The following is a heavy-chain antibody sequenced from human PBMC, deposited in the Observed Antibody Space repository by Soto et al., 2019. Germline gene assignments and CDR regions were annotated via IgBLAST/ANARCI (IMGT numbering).Heavy chain of an antibody. Sequence: EVQLLESGGDLVQPGGSLRLSCAASGFTFSSYAMTWVRQAPGKGLEWVSSISASGGSTYYADSVKGRFTISRDQSKNPLDLQMNSLRAEDTAIYYCTRAVSVLTHIDYWGRGTLVTVSS. CDR1: GFTFSSYA. D-gene: IGHD3-16*01. CDR3: TRAVSVLTHIDY. CDR2: ISASGGST. V-gene: IGHV3-23*01. J-gene: IGHJ2*01.